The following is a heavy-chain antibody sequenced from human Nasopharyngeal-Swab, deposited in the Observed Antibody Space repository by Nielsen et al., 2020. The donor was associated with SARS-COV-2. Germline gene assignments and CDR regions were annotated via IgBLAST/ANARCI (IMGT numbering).Heavy chain of an antibody. CDR1: GGSISSYY. Sequence: SETLSLTCTVSGGSISSYYWSWIRQPPGKGLEWIGYIYYSGSTNYNPSLKSRVTISVDTSTNQFSLKLSSVTAADTAVYYCASDSGYSSPDAFDIWGQGTMVTVSS. D-gene: IGHD6-13*01. J-gene: IGHJ3*02. CDR3: ASDSGYSSPDAFDI. V-gene: IGHV4-59*01. CDR2: IYYSGST.